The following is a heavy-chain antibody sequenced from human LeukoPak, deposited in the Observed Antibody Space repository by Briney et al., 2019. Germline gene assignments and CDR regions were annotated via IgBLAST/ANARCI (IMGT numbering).Heavy chain of an antibody. Sequence: SGGSLRLSCAASGFSFSNYWMSWVRQAPGKGLEWVANIKEDGNEKYYVDSVKGRFTISRDNAKNSLYLQMNSLRAEDTAVYYCARGTPYYYGSGLDYWGQGTLVTVSS. D-gene: IGHD3-10*01. V-gene: IGHV3-7*01. CDR1: GFSFSNYW. CDR3: ARGTPYYYGSGLDY. CDR2: IKEDGNEK. J-gene: IGHJ4*02.